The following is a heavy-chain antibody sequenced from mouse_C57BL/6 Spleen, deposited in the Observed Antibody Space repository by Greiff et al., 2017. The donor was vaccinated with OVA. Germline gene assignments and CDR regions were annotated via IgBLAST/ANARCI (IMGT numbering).Heavy chain of an antibody. V-gene: IGHV3-6*01. CDR1: GYSITSGYY. CDR2: ISYDGSN. CDR3: ARDYDGFYAMDY. Sequence: EVHLVESGPGLVKPSQSLSLTCSVTGYSITSGYYWNWIRQFPGNKLEWMGYISYDGSNNYNPSLRNRISITRDTSKNQFFLKLNSVTTEDTATYYCARDYDGFYAMDYWGQGTSVTVSS. J-gene: IGHJ4*01. D-gene: IGHD2-12*01.